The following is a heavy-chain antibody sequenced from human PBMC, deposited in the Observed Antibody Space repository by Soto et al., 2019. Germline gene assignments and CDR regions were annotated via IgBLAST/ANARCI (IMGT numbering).Heavy chain of an antibody. V-gene: IGHV3-23*01. CDR2: LTGSSGVT. D-gene: IGHD3-9*01. Sequence: GGSLRLSCVVSGFTFSNFAMSWVRQAPGKGLEWVSTLTGSSGVTYYADSVKGRFAISRDNSRNTLSLQMNSLSAEDTAVYYCAKGGATYGLLTHDYWGQGTRVTVSS. J-gene: IGHJ4*02. CDR3: AKGGATYGLLTHDY. CDR1: GFTFSNFA.